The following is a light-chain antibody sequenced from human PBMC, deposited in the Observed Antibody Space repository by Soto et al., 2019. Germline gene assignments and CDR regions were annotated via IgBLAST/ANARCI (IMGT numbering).Light chain of an antibody. Sequence: LTQSPGTLSLSPGERATLSCRASQSVTSYVDWYQQKPGKPPKLLIYGASTLQSGVPSRFSGGASGTEFTLTITSLQPEDFATYYCQQVNSYPLTFGQGTRLEI. J-gene: IGKJ5*01. CDR1: QSVTSY. V-gene: IGKV1-9*01. CDR2: GAS. CDR3: QQVNSYPLT.